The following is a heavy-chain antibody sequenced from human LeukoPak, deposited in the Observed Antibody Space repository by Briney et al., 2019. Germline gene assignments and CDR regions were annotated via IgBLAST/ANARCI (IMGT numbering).Heavy chain of an antibody. J-gene: IGHJ4*02. CDR2: INPNSGGT. V-gene: IGHV1-2*02. CDR3: ARDPAYCSSTSCYTEFDY. Sequence: GASVKVSCKASGYTFTGYYMHWVRQAPGQGLEWMGWINPNSGGTNYAQKFQGRVTITRDTSASTAYMELSSLRSEDTAVYYCARDPAYCSSTSCYTEFDYWGQGTLVTVSS. CDR1: GYTFTGYY. D-gene: IGHD2-2*02.